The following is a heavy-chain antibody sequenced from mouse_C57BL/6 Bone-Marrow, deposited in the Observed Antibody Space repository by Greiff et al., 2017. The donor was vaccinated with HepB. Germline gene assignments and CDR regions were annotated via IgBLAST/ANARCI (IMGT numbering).Heavy chain of an antibody. V-gene: IGHV5-4*01. Sequence: DVMLVESGGGLVKPGGSLKLSCAASGFTFSSYAMSWVRQTPEKRLEWVATISDGGSYTYYPDNVKGRFTISRDNTKNNLYLQMSHLKSEDTAMYYWARDRGYCYGSSYWYFDVWGTGTTVTVSS. J-gene: IGHJ1*03. CDR3: ARDRGYCYGSSYWYFDV. CDR1: GFTFSSYA. D-gene: IGHD1-1*01. CDR2: ISDGGSYT.